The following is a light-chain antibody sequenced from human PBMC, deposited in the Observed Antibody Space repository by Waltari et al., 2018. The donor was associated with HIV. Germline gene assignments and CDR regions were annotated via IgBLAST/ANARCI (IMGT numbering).Light chain of an antibody. CDR2: DAS. J-gene: IGKJ5*01. Sequence: EIVLTQSPAALVLSPGERATLSCRASQSVSTYLAWYQQEFGHPPRLLIYDASTRATGIPARFTGNGSGTDFTLTISSLEPEDFAVYFCQQRTNRPPVTFGQGTRLELK. CDR3: QQRTNRPPVT. CDR1: QSVSTY. V-gene: IGKV3-11*01.